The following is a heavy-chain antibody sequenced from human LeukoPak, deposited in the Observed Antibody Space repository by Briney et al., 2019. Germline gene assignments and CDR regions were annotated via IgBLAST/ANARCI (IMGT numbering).Heavy chain of an antibody. CDR3: ARGFHDYGDYQDAFDI. J-gene: IGHJ3*02. D-gene: IGHD4-17*01. Sequence: SETLSLTCTVSGYSISSGCYWGWIRQPPGKGLEWIGSIYHSGRTYYNPSLKSRVTISVDTSKNQFSLKLSSVTAADTAVYYCARGFHDYGDYQDAFDIWGQGTMVTVSS. V-gene: IGHV4-38-2*02. CDR1: GYSISSGCY. CDR2: IYHSGRT.